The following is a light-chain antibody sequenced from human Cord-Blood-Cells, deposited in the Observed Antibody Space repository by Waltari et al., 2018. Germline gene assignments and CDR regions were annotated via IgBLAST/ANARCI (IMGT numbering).Light chain of an antibody. J-gene: IGKJ1*01. V-gene: IGKV1-39*01. CDR1: QSISSY. CDR3: QQSYSTPWT. CDR2: AAS. Sequence: DIQLTQLTSSLSASVGDRVTITCRASQSISSYLNWYQQKPGKAPKLLIYAASSLQSGVPSRFSGSGSGTDFTLTISSLQPEDFATYYCQQSYSTPWTFGQGTKVEIK.